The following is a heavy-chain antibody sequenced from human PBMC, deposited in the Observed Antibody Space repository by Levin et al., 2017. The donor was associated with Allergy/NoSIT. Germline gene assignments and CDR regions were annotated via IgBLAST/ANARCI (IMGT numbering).Heavy chain of an antibody. D-gene: IGHD6-19*01. CDR2: IYYSGST. Sequence: SETLSLTCTVSGVSISSSSYYWGWIRQPPGKGLEWIGSIYYSGSTYYNPSLKSRVTISVDTSKNQFSLKLSSVTAADTAVYYCARHPYGYSSGWYFDPWGQGTQVTVSS. J-gene: IGHJ5*02. V-gene: IGHV4-39*01. CDR3: ARHPYGYSSGWYFDP. CDR1: GVSISSSSYY.